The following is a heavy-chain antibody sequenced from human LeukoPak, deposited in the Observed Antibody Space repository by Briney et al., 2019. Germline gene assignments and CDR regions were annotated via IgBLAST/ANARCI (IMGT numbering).Heavy chain of an antibody. Sequence: PSETLSLTCAVSGYSISSSYYWSWIRQPPGKGLEWIGYIYYSGSTNYNPSLKSRVTISVDTSKNQFSLKLSSVTAADTAVYYCARDPVFRAYDSSGYYHYYYYMDVWGKGTTVTVSS. CDR3: ARDPVFRAYDSSGYYHYYYYMDV. V-gene: IGHV4-61*01. CDR1: GYSISSSYY. D-gene: IGHD3-22*01. J-gene: IGHJ6*03. CDR2: IYYSGST.